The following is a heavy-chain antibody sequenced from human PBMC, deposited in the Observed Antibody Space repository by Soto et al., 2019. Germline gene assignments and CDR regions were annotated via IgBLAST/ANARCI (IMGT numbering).Heavy chain of an antibody. D-gene: IGHD3-22*01. CDR2: ISAYNGNT. CDR1: GYTFTSYG. J-gene: IGHJ3*02. V-gene: IGHV1-18*04. Sequence: ASVKVSCKASGYTFTSYGISWVRQAPGQGLEWMGWISAYNGNTNYAQKLQGRVTMTTDTSTSTAYMELRSLRSDDTAVYYCARDPYYYDSSGSHDAFDIWGQGTMVTVSS. CDR3: ARDPYYYDSSGSHDAFDI.